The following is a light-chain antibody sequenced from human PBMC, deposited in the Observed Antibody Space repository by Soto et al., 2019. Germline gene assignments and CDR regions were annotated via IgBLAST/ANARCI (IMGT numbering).Light chain of an antibody. Sequence: EIVLTQSPYTLSLSPGERATLSCRASQSVSSSYLAWYQQRPGQAPRLLIYGASSRATGIPDRFSGSGSGTDFSLTISRLEPEDFAVYYCQQYGVSPRTFGQGTKVDI. V-gene: IGKV3-20*01. CDR3: QQYGVSPRT. J-gene: IGKJ1*01. CDR2: GAS. CDR1: QSVSSSY.